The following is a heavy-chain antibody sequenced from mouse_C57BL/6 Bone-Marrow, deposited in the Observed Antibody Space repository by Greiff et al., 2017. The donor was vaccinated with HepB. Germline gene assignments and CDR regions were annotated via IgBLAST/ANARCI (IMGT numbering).Heavy chain of an antibody. CDR2: INPYNGGT. CDR3: ARPTVVYFDY. D-gene: IGHD1-1*01. CDR1: GYTFTDYY. V-gene: IGHV1-19*01. J-gene: IGHJ2*01. Sequence: VQLQQSGPVLVKPGASVKMSCKASGYTFTDYYMNWVKQSHGKSLEWIGVINPYNGGTSYNQKFKGKATLTVDKSSSTAYMELISLTSEDSAVYYCARPTVVYFDYWGQGTTLTVSS.